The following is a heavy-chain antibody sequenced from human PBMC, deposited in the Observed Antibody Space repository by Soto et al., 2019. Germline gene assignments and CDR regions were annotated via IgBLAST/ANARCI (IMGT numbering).Heavy chain of an antibody. CDR2: IYPGDSDT. J-gene: IGHJ6*02. V-gene: IGHV5-51*01. Sequence: PGESLKISCKGSGDRFTSYWIGWVRQMPGKGLEWMGIIYPGDSDTRYSPSFQGQVTISADKSISTAYLQWSSLKASDTAMYYCARGVVPAAQGYYYGMDVWGQGTTVTVSS. CDR3: ARGVVPAAQGYYYGMDV. CDR1: GDRFTSYW. D-gene: IGHD2-2*01.